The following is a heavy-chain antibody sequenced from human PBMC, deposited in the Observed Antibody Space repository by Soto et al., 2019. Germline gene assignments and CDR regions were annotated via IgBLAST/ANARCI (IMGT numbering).Heavy chain of an antibody. J-gene: IGHJ4*02. CDR3: ARVGVVVVAANDEYYYDSSGYYYFDY. Sequence: ASVKVSCKASGYTFTSYGISWVRQAPGQGLEWMGWISAYNGNTNYAQKLQGRVTMTTDTSTSTAYMELRSLRSDDTAVYYCARVGVVVVAANDEYYYDSSGYYYFDYWSQGTLVTISS. D-gene: IGHD3-22*01. V-gene: IGHV1-18*04. CDR2: ISAYNGNT. CDR1: GYTFTSYG.